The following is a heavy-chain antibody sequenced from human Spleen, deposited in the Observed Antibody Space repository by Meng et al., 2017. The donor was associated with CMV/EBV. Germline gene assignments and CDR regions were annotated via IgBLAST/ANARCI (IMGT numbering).Heavy chain of an antibody. CDR3: ARGSVFYYDGTSFFYA. Sequence: GGSLRLSCAASGFSFSTHWMNWVRQVPGKGLVWVSRLNSDGSVTNYADSVKGRFTISRDNAKNSLYLQMNSLRADDTAVYYCARGSVFYYDGTSFFYAWGQGTLVTVSS. CDR1: GFSFSTHW. J-gene: IGHJ4*02. V-gene: IGHV3-74*01. CDR2: LNSDGSVT. D-gene: IGHD3-22*01.